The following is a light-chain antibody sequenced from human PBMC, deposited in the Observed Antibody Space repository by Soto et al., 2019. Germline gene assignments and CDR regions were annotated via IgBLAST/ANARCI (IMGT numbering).Light chain of an antibody. Sequence: QSVLTQPPSASGTPGQRVTISCSGIRSNIGSTYVYWFQQLSGTAPKLLIYRNSQRPSGVPDRLSGSKSGTSASLAISGLRSKDEADYYCAACDDSLKTYVFGTGTKVTVL. CDR1: RSNIGSTY. V-gene: IGLV1-47*01. J-gene: IGLJ1*01. CDR2: RNS. CDR3: AACDDSLKTYV.